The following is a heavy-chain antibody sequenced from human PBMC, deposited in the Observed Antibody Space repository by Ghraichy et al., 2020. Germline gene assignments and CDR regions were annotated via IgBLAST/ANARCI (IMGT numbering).Heavy chain of an antibody. Sequence: GGSLRLSCAATGFTFSDHYMDWARQAPGKGLEWVGRIKNKAHSYITEYAASVKGRFTVSRDDSKNSLYLQMNSLKTEDTAVYFCVRGPRGSQTLVDLDYWGLGTPVTVSS. CDR3: VRGPRGSQTLVDLDY. CDR1: GFTFSDHY. V-gene: IGHV3-72*01. J-gene: IGHJ4*02. D-gene: IGHD1-26*01. CDR2: IKNKAHSYIT.